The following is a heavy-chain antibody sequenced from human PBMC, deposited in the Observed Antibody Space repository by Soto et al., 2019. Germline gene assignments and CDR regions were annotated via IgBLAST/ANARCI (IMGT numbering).Heavy chain of an antibody. Sequence: QVQLQESGPGLVKPSQTLSLTCTVSGASFSTGGYYWSWIRQHPGKGLEWIGHIYYNGSTYYNPYLKSRVTISVDTSKNQFSLRLSSVTAADTAVYYCARVNYSGSGSYSKWFDSWGQGTLVTVSS. CDR2: IYYNGST. V-gene: IGHV4-31*03. CDR1: GASFSTGGYY. D-gene: IGHD3-10*01. CDR3: ARVNYSGSGSYSKWFDS. J-gene: IGHJ5*01.